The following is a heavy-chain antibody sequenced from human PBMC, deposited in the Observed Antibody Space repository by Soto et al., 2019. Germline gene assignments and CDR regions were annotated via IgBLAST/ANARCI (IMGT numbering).Heavy chain of an antibody. CDR1: GYTFTSYA. D-gene: IGHD4-4*01. J-gene: IGHJ4*02. V-gene: IGHV1-3*01. Sequence: QVQLVQSGAEVKKPGASVKVSCKASGYTFTSYAMHWVRQAPGQRLEWMGWINAYNGNTNYAQKLQGRVTMTTDTFTSTAYMELRSLRSDDTAVYYCARDLVVTTYYFDYWGQGTLVTVSS. CDR3: ARDLVVTTYYFDY. CDR2: INAYNGNT.